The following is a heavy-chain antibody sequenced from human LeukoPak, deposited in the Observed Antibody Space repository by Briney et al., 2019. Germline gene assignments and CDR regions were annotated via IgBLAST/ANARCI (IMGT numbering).Heavy chain of an antibody. CDR3: ARGGRTGIVGASDWFDP. D-gene: IGHD1-26*01. Sequence: EASVKVSCKASGYTFTSYGISWVRQVPGQGLEWMGWISAYNGNTNYAQKLQGRVTMTTDTSTSTAYMELRSLRSDDTAVYYCARGGRTGIVGASDWFDPWGQGTLVTVSS. CDR1: GYTFTSYG. CDR2: ISAYNGNT. J-gene: IGHJ5*02. V-gene: IGHV1-18*01.